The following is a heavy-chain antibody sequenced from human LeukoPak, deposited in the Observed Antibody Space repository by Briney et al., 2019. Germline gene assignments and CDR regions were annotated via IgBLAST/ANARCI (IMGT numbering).Heavy chain of an antibody. V-gene: IGHV3-53*04. D-gene: IGHD5-18*01. CDR3: ARGVLGYSYGFDY. CDR2: IFSGGTT. Sequence: GGSLRLSCAASGFTVSSNYMSWVRQAPGKGLECVSVIFSGGTTYYADSVKGRFTISRHNSENTLYLQMNSLRGEDTAVYYCARGVLGYSYGFDYWGQGTLVTVSS. CDR1: GFTVSSNY. J-gene: IGHJ4*02.